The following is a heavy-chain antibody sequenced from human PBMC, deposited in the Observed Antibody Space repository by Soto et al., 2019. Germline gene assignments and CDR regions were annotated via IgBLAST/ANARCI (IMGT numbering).Heavy chain of an antibody. CDR3: ARDFPRMFGELTLGAFDI. CDR2: ISSSSSYI. J-gene: IGHJ3*02. V-gene: IGHV3-21*01. D-gene: IGHD3-10*02. CDR1: GFTFSSYS. Sequence: PGGSLRLSCAASGFTFSSYSMNWVRQAPGKGLEWVSSISSSSSYIYYADSVKGRFTISRDNAKNSLYLQMNSLRAEDTAVYYCARDFPRMFGELTLGAFDIWGQGTMVTVSS.